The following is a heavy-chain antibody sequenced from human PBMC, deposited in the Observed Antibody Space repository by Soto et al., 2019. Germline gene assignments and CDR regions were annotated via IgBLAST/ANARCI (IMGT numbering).Heavy chain of an antibody. CDR2: ISPNSGGT. CDR1: GYTFTYYY. D-gene: IGHD3-3*01. V-gene: IGHV1-2*04. J-gene: IGHJ2*01. CDR3: AREIRSGYYKYWYFDL. Sequence: ASVKVSCKASGYTFTYYYMHWVRQAPGQGLEWMGWISPNSGGTKYAQKFQAWVTMTADTSISTAYLELSRLRSDHTAVYYCAREIRSGYYKYWYFDLWGRGTLVTVS.